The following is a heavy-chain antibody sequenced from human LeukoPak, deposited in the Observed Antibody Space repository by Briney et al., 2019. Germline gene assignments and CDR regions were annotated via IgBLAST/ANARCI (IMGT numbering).Heavy chain of an antibody. D-gene: IGHD3-3*01. CDR3: AIVSWSGYHS. CDR1: GFIFSGDD. Sequence: GGSLRLSCAASGFIFSGDDMNWVRQAPGTGLDWVSGITGGGDNTFYADSVKGRFTISRDNSKNTVYLQMTSLRAEDTAIYYCAIVSWSGYHSWGQGILVTVSS. CDR2: ITGGGDNT. J-gene: IGHJ4*02. V-gene: IGHV3-23*01.